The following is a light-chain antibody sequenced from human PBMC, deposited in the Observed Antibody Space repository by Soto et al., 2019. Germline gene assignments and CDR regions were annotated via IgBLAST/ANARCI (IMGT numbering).Light chain of an antibody. CDR2: AAS. V-gene: IGKV1-9*01. CDR3: QQLNTYPCT. CDR1: QGISSC. J-gene: IGKJ4*01. Sequence: DIQLTQSPSFLSASVGDRVTITCRASQGISSCLAWYQQKPGKAPKLLIYAASTLQSGVPSRFSGSVSGTEFTLTISSLQPEDFATYYCQQLNTYPCTFGGGTKVEIK.